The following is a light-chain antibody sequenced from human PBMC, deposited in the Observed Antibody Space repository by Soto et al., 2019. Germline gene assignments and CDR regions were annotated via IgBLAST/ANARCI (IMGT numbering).Light chain of an antibody. CDR2: DVR. V-gene: IGLV2-14*03. CDR1: SSDVGGYEF. Sequence: QSALTQPASVSGSPGQSITISCTGTSSDVGGYEFVSWYQHHPGKAPRLIIYDVRNRPSGLSTRFSGSKSGNTATLTISGLQAGDEADYICSSYTTSASYVFGPGTKLTVL. J-gene: IGLJ1*01. CDR3: SSYTTSASYV.